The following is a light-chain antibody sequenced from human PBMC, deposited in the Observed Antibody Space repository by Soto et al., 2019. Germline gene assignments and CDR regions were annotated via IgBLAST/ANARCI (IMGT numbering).Light chain of an antibody. CDR2: DAS. V-gene: IGKV3-11*01. Sequence: EIVLTQSPATLSLSPGERATLSCRASQSVSSYLAWYQQKPGQAPRLLIYDASSRATGIPARFSGGGSGTDFTLSISSLEPEDFAVYYCQQRRNWPLTFGGGTKVEIK. CDR1: QSVSSY. CDR3: QQRRNWPLT. J-gene: IGKJ4*01.